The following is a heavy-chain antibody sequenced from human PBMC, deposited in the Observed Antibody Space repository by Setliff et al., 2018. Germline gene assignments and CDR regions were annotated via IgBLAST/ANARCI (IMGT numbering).Heavy chain of an antibody. CDR3: ATWNGYSIDY. D-gene: IGHD3-3*01. V-gene: IGHV3-64*02. CDR1: GFTFSSSA. J-gene: IGHJ4*02. Sequence: GGSLRLSCAASGFTFSSSAMHWVRQAPGKGLEYVSAISRNGDRTYYADSVKGRFTVSRDNSKNTLYLQMGGLRGEDMAVYYCATWNGYSIDYWGQGTLVTVSS. CDR2: ISRNGDRT.